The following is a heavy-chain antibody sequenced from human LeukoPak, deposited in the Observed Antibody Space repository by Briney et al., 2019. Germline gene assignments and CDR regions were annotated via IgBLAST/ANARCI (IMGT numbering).Heavy chain of an antibody. D-gene: IGHD3-3*01. CDR3: ARDKNYDFWSGSGNWFDP. Sequence: GGSLRLSCAASGFTFSSYSMNWVRQAPGKGLEWVSSISSSSSYIYYADSVKGRFTISRDNAKNSLYLQMNSLRAEDTAVYYCARDKNYDFWSGSGNWFDPWGQGTLVTVSS. CDR2: ISSSSSYI. V-gene: IGHV3-21*01. J-gene: IGHJ5*02. CDR1: GFTFSSYS.